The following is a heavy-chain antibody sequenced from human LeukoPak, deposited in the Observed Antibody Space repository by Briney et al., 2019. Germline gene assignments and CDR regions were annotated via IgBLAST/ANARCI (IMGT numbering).Heavy chain of an antibody. CDR2: IFSSGRN. CDR1: GGPISSYY. V-gene: IGHV4-4*07. Sequence: SETLSLPCTVSGGPISSYYWSWIRQPAGKGLEWIGRIFSSGRNNYNPSLKSRLMVSVDPSENQISMRLSSVTAADTAVYYCAREGGDYDASGYPPSPYYFDLWGQGTLVTVSS. CDR3: AREGGDYDASGYPPSPYYFDL. D-gene: IGHD3-22*01. J-gene: IGHJ4*02.